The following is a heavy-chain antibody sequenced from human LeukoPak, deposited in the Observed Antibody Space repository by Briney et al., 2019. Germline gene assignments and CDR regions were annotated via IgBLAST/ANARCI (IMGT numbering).Heavy chain of an antibody. CDR1: GFTVSSNY. CDR3: ARDLLTGDSNWFDP. J-gene: IGHJ5*02. V-gene: IGHV3-66*02. Sequence: GGSLRLSCAASGFTVSSNYMSWVRQAPGKGLERVSVIYSGGSTYYADSVKGRFTISRDNSKNTLYLQMNSLRAEDTAVYYCARDLLTGDSNWFDPWGQGTLVTVSS. CDR2: IYSGGST. D-gene: IGHD3-9*01.